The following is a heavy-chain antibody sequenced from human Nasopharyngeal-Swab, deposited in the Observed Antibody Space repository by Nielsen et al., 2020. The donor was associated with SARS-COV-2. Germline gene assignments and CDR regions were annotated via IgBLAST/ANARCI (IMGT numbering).Heavy chain of an antibody. Sequence: SVKVSCKASGGTFSSYAISWVRQAPGQGLEWMGRIIPILGIANYAQKFQGRVTITADKSTSTAYMELSSLRSEDTAVYYCAREPTHYYDSSGLASNWFDPWGQGTLVTVSS. CDR1: GGTFSSYA. CDR2: IIPILGIA. CDR3: AREPTHYYDSSGLASNWFDP. D-gene: IGHD3-22*01. V-gene: IGHV1-69*04. J-gene: IGHJ5*02.